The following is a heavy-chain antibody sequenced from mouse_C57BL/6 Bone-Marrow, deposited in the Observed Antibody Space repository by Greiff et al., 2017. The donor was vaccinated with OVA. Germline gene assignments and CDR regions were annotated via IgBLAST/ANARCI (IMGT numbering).Heavy chain of an antibody. CDR2: IYPGSGST. D-gene: IGHD2-3*01. CDR3: ASSDDGYYVDFDY. V-gene: IGHV1-55*01. CDR1: GYTFTSYW. J-gene: IGHJ2*01. Sequence: QVQLQQPGAELVKPGASVKMSCKASGYTFTSYWITWVKQRPGQGLEWIGDIYPGSGSTNYNEKFKSKATLTVDTSSSTAYMQLSSLTSEDAAVYYSASSDDGYYVDFDYWGQGTTLTVSS.